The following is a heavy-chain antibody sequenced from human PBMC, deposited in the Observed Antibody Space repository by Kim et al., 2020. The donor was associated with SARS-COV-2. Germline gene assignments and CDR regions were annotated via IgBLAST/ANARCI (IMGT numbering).Heavy chain of an antibody. D-gene: IGHD3-10*01. V-gene: IGHV4-59*01. Sequence: SETLSLTCTVSGGSISTYYWSWIRQPPGKELEWIGYVYSSGSPDYNPSLRSRVTISVDTSKNQLSLNLTSVTDADTAVYYCARMTDYGSGRYYNWFDPWG. CDR1: GGSISTYY. CDR3: ARMTDYGSGRYYNWFDP. J-gene: IGHJ5*02. CDR2: VYSSGSP.